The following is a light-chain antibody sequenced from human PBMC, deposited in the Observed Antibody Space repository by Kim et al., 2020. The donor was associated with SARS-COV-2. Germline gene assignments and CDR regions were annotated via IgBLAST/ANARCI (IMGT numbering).Light chain of an antibody. CDR2: WAS. CDR3: QQYYNPPYT. Sequence: ATITCSSSQTIMSSSNNKNTLAWYQQKSGQPPKLLIYWASTRESGVPDRFSGSGSGTDFTLTISSLQAEDVAVYYCQQYYNPPYTFGQGTKVDIK. V-gene: IGKV4-1*01. CDR1: QTIMSSSNNKNT. J-gene: IGKJ2*01.